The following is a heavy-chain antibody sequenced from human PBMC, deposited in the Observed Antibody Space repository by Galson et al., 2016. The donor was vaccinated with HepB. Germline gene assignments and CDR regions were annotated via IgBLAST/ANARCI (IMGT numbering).Heavy chain of an antibody. V-gene: IGHV1-3*01. J-gene: IGHJ6*02. Sequence: SVKVSCKASGYTFTSYAMHWVRQAPGQRLEWMGWINAGNGNTKYSQKFQGRVTITRDTSASKAYMERSSLRSEVTAVYYCARAFVVPYYYYGMDVWGQGTTVTVSS. D-gene: IGHD2-15*01. CDR2: INAGNGNT. CDR1: GYTFTSYA. CDR3: ARAFVVPYYYYGMDV.